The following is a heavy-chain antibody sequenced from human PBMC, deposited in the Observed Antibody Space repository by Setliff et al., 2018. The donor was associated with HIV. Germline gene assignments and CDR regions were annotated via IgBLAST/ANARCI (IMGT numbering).Heavy chain of an antibody. Sequence: ASVKVSCKASGDIFTSYYMHWVRQAPGQGPEWMGVINPSGGSTIYAQKFQGRVTMTRDTSTSTVYMQLSSLRSDDTAVYYCARASGYASSWYTSYWGQGALVTVSS. J-gene: IGHJ4*02. D-gene: IGHD6-13*01. CDR1: GDIFTSYY. CDR3: ARASGYASSWYTSY. CDR2: INPSGGST. V-gene: IGHV1-46*01.